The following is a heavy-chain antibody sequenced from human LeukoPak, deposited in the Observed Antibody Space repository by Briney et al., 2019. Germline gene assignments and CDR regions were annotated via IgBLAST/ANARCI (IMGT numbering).Heavy chain of an antibody. CDR1: GYSFTSYW. D-gene: IGHD3-10*01. V-gene: IGHV5-51*01. CDR3: ARQGGITMVRGVINDPYYYYYMDV. J-gene: IGHJ6*03. CDR2: IYPGDSGT. Sequence: GESLKISCKGSGYSFTSYWIGWVRQMPGKGLEWMGIIYPGDSGTRYSPSFQGQVTISADKSISTAYLQWSSLKASDTAMYYCARQGGITMVRGVINDPYYYYYMDVWGKGTTVTVSS.